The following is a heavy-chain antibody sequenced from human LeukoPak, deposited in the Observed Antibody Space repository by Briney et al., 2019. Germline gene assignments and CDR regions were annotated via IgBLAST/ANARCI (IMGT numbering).Heavy chain of an antibody. CDR3: ARLVPAVYYFDY. D-gene: IGHD2-2*01. CDR1: GYSLTSYW. CDR2: IYPGDSDT. V-gene: IGHV5-51*01. Sequence: PGESLKISCKGSGYSLTSYWIGWVRQMPGKGLECMGIIYPGDSDTRYSPSFQGQVTISADKSISTAYLQWSSLKASDTDMYYCARLVPAVYYFDYWGQGTLVTVSS. J-gene: IGHJ4*02.